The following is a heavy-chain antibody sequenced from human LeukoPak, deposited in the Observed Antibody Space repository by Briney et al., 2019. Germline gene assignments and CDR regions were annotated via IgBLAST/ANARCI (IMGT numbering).Heavy chain of an antibody. J-gene: IGHJ4*02. D-gene: IGHD3-3*01. CDR1: GGSFSSSSYY. V-gene: IGHV4-39*07. CDR3: ARGYDDSGAFDY. CDR2: IYYSGST. Sequence: RPSQTLSLTCTVSGGSFSSSSYYWGWIRQPPGKGLEWIGSIYYSGSTYYNPSLKSRVAISVDTSKNQFSLKLSSVTAADTAVYYCARGYDDSGAFDYWGQGTLVAVSS.